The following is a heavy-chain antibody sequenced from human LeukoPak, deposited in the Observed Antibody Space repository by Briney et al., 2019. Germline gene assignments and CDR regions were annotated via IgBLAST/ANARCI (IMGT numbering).Heavy chain of an antibody. J-gene: IGHJ4*02. CDR1: GFTFSSYA. CDR2: ISGSGGST. CDR3: AKDYSPSGYYYYFDY. D-gene: IGHD3-22*01. V-gene: IGHV3-23*01. Sequence: GGSLRLSCAASGFTFSSYAMSWLRQAPGKGLEWVSAISGSGGSTYYADSVKGRFTISRDNSKNTLYLQMNSLRAGDTAVYYCAKDYSPSGYYYYFDYWGQGTLVTVSS.